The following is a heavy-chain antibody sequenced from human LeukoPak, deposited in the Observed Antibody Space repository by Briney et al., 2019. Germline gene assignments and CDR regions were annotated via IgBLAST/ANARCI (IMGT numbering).Heavy chain of an antibody. Sequence: SETLSLTCTVSGGAISSYFWSWIRQPPGKGLEWIGYIQNSGNSNYNSSLKSRVTISVDTSQNHLSLKVSSVTAADTAVYYCARGRRWQQSPFDYWGQGTLVTVSS. J-gene: IGHJ4*02. CDR2: IQNSGNS. CDR3: ARGRRWQQSPFDY. CDR1: GGAISSYF. D-gene: IGHD5-24*01. V-gene: IGHV4-59*01.